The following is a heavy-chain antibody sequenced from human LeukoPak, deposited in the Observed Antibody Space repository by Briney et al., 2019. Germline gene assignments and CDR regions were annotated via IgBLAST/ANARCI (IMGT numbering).Heavy chain of an antibody. CDR3: ARVADSSSPTRFDY. CDR1: GGSISSSSYY. V-gene: IGHV4-39*07. D-gene: IGHD6-13*01. J-gene: IGHJ4*02. CDR2: IYYSGST. Sequence: SETLSLTCTVSGGSISSSSYYWGWIRQPPGKGLEWIGSIYYSGSTYYNPSLKSRVTISVDTSKNQFSLKLSSVTAADTAVYYCARVADSSSPTRFDYWGQGTLVTVSS.